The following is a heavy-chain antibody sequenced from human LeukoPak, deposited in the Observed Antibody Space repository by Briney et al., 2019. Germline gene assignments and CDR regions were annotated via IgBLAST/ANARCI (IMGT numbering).Heavy chain of an antibody. Sequence: SETLSLTCTVSGGSISSYYWSWIRQPPGKGLEWIGYIYYSGSTNYNPSLKSRVTISVDTSKNQFSLKLSSVTAADTAVYYCAGVGPLRSSWYPSYGMDVWGQGATVTVSS. D-gene: IGHD6-13*01. J-gene: IGHJ6*02. V-gene: IGHV4-59*01. CDR1: GGSISSYY. CDR2: IYYSGST. CDR3: AGVGPLRSSWYPSYGMDV.